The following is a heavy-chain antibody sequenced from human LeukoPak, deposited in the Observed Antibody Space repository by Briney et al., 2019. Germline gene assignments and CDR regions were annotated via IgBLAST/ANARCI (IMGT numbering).Heavy chain of an antibody. V-gene: IGHV1-2*02. Sequence: ASVKVSCKASGYTFTGYYIHWVRQAPGQGLEWMGWINPHSGGTNYAQKFQGGVTMTRDTSITTAYMELSSLRSDDTAVYYCARDEDVEMATINVRNHAFDIWGQGTMVTVSS. CDR3: ARDEDVEMATINVRNHAFDI. CDR2: INPHSGGT. CDR1: GYTFTGYY. D-gene: IGHD5-24*01. J-gene: IGHJ3*02.